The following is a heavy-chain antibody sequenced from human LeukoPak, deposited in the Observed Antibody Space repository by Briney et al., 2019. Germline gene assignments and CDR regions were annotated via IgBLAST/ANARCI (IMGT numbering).Heavy chain of an antibody. CDR1: GGTFSSYA. CDR3: ARDQHSGSGWSGTSDY. CDR2: IIPIFGTA. V-gene: IGHV1-69*13. J-gene: IGHJ4*02. Sequence: ASVKVSCKASGGTFSSYAISWVRQAPGQGLEWMGGIIPIFGTANYAQKFQGRVTITADESTSTAYMELSSLRSEDMAVYYCARDQHSGSGWSGTSDYWGQGTLVTVSS. D-gene: IGHD1-26*01.